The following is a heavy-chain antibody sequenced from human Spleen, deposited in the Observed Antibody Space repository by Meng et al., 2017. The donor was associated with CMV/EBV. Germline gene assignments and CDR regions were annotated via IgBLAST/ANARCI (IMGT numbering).Heavy chain of an antibody. Sequence: ASVKVSCKTSGYPFISYGVIWVRRAPGQGLEWMGWISGYDGDTKHAQNLQGRVTMTTDTSTTTAYMELRSLRSDDTAVYYCARVWCSSTSCYREYGLDVWGQGTTVTVSS. V-gene: IGHV1-18*01. CDR1: GYPFISYG. J-gene: IGHJ6*02. D-gene: IGHD2-2*02. CDR3: ARVWCSSTSCYREYGLDV. CDR2: ISGYDGDT.